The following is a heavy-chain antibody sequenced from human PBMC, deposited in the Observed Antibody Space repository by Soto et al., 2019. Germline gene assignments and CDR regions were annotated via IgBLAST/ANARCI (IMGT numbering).Heavy chain of an antibody. J-gene: IGHJ5*02. CDR2: IYYSGST. CDR3: ARDRQQLNWFDP. Sequence: ETRFRICTISGGSISNGDYYWRWIRQPPGKGLEWIGYIYYSGSTYYNPSLKSRVTISVDTSKNQFSLKLSSVTAEDTAVHYCARDRQQLNWFDPWGQGTLVTVSS. V-gene: IGHV4-30-4*01. D-gene: IGHD6-13*01. CDR1: GGSISNGDYY.